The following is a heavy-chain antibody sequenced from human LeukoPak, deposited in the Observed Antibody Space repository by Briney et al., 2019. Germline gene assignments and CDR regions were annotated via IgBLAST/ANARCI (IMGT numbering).Heavy chain of an antibody. CDR3: TRAIAGYIDY. CDR1: GDSVSSNSAA. V-gene: IGHV6-1*01. Sequence: SQSLSLTCAISGDSVSSNSAAWDWIRQSPSRGLEWLGRTYYRSKWYYGYAVSVKSRITINPDTSKNQFSLQLNSVTPEDTAIYYCTRAIAGYIDYWGQGTLVTVSS. D-gene: IGHD2-2*02. J-gene: IGHJ4*02. CDR2: TYYRSKWYY.